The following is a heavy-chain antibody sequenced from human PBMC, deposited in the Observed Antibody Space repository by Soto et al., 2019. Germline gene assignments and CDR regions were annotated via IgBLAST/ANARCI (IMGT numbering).Heavy chain of an antibody. CDR3: ARDRGYDFWSGYGLWFDP. J-gene: IGHJ5*02. CDR2: IYYSGST. Sequence: QVQLQESGPGLVKPSETLSLTCTVSGGSISSYYWSWIRQPPGKGLEWIGYIYYSGSTNYNPSLKSRVTISVDTSKNQFSLKLSSVTAADTAVYYCARDRGYDFWSGYGLWFDPWGQGTLVTVSS. D-gene: IGHD3-3*01. CDR1: GGSISSYY. V-gene: IGHV4-59*01.